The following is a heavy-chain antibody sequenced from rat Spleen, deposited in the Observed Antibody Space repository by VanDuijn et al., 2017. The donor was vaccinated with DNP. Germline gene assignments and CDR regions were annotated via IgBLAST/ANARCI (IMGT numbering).Heavy chain of an antibody. D-gene: IGHD4-3*01. J-gene: IGHJ3*01. CDR1: GYTFTVNY. Sequence: QVQLRQSGAELAEPGSSVKISCKSSGYTFTVNYIGWIKQTTGQGLEYIGYIHTGSGGTHSTEKFKGKATLTVDKSSSTAFMQLSGLTPDDSAVYYCARGGFGIWFAYWGQGTQVTVSS. CDR2: IHTGSGGT. CDR3: ARGGFGIWFAY. V-gene: IGHV1-43*01.